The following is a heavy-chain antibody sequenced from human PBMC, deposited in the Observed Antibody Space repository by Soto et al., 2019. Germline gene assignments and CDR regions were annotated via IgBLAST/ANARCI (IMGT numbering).Heavy chain of an antibody. Sequence: GGSLRLSCAASGFTFSSYSMNWARQAPGKGLEWVSSISSSSSYIYYADSVEGRFTISRDNAKNSLYLQMNSLKREDTAVYYCTKGVVGYASLSDWFDPWGQGTLVTVSS. V-gene: IGHV3-21*01. CDR2: ISSSSSYI. CDR1: GFTFSSYS. D-gene: IGHD5-12*01. CDR3: TKGVVGYASLSDWFDP. J-gene: IGHJ5*02.